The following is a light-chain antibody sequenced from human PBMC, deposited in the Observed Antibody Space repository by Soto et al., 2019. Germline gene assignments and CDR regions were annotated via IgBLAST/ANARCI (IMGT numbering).Light chain of an antibody. CDR2: DVT. Sequence: QSVLTQPRSVSGSPAQSVTISCTGTSSGVGGFNYVSWYQQHPGKAPKLMIYDVTERPSGVPDRFSGSKSGNTASLTISGLQAEDEADYYSCSYGGTDTFWVFGGGTKVTVL. J-gene: IGLJ3*02. CDR3: CSYGGTDTFWV. V-gene: IGLV2-11*01. CDR1: SSGVGGFNY.